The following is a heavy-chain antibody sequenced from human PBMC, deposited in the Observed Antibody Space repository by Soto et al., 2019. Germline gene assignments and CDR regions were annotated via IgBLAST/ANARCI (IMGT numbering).Heavy chain of an antibody. CDR1: GFTVNNFW. CDR3: VRDIR. V-gene: IGHV3-74*01. J-gene: IGHJ4*02. Sequence: EVQLVESGGGLVQPGGSRRLSCAASGFTVNNFWMYWFRQTPEKGLVWVSGINSDGTTTIYADSVKGRFTISRDNAKNTLYLQMNSLTVEDTAIYYCVRDIRWGQGTLVTVSS. CDR2: INSDGTTT.